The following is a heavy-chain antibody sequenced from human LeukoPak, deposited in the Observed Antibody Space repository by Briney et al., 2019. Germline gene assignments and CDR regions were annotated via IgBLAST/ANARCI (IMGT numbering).Heavy chain of an antibody. CDR2: IYHSGST. Sequence: SETLSLTCTVSGGSISSSSYYWGWIRQPPGKGLEWIGSIYHSGSTYYNPSLKSRVTISVDTSKNQFSLKLRSVTAADTAVYFCATNSSSSPWFDPWGQGTLVTISS. V-gene: IGHV4-39*07. J-gene: IGHJ5*02. CDR3: ATNSSSSPWFDP. CDR1: GGSISSSSYY. D-gene: IGHD6-6*01.